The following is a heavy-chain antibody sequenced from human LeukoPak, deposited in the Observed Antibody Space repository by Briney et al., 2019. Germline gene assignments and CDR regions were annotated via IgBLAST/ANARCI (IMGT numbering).Heavy chain of an antibody. CDR2: ISYDGSIK. Sequence: GGSLRLSCAASGFTFSSYGMHWVRQAPGKGLEWVAVISYDGSIKYYADSVKGRFTISRDNSKNTLYLQMNSLRAEDTAVYYCATRSRYGGAFYNWGQGTNVTVS. D-gene: IGHD3-16*01. CDR1: GFTFSSYG. V-gene: IGHV3-30*03. J-gene: IGHJ3*02. CDR3: ATRSRYGGAFYN.